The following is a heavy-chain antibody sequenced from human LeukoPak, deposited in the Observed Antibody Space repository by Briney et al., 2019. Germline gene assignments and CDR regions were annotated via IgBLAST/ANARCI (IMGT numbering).Heavy chain of an antibody. D-gene: IGHD3-10*01. CDR3: ATNYYGSGPDH. CDR1: GFTLSSYW. J-gene: IGHJ4*02. CDR2: IKSDGSST. Sequence: GGSLRLSCAASGFTLSSYWMHWVRQAPGKGLVWVSRIKSDGSSTTYADSVKGRFTISGDNAKNTLYLQMNSLRAEDTAVYYCATNYYGSGPDHWGQGTLVTVSS. V-gene: IGHV3-74*01.